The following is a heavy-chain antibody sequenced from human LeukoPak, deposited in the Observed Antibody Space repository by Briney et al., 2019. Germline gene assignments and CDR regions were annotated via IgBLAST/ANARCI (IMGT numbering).Heavy chain of an antibody. CDR2: ISAYNGNT. V-gene: IGHV1-18*01. Sequence: ASVKVSSKASGYTFTSYGISWVRQASGQGPEWMGWISAYNGNTNYAQKLQGRVTMTTDTSTSTAYMELRSLRSDDTAVYYCARDWAPLGNWFDPWGQGTLVTVSS. J-gene: IGHJ5*02. CDR1: GYTFTSYG. D-gene: IGHD3-16*01. CDR3: ARDWAPLGNWFDP.